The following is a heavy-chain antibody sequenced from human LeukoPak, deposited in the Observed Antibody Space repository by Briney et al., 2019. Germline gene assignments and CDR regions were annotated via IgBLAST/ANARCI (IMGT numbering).Heavy chain of an antibody. CDR3: ARHASVSGNWPRPLDY. J-gene: IGHJ4*02. CDR2: FYYSGST. Sequence: PSETLSLTCTVSGGSISSSSYYWGWIRQPPGKGLEWIGNFYYSGSTYYNPSLKSRVTISVDTSKNQFSLKLTSVTAADTAVYYCARHASVSGNWPRPLDYWDQVSLVTVSS. CDR1: GGSISSSSYY. D-gene: IGHD6-19*01. V-gene: IGHV4-39*01.